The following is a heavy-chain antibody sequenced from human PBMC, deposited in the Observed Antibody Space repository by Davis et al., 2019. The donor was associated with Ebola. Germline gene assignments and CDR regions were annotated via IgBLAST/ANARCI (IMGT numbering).Heavy chain of an antibody. J-gene: IGHJ4*02. D-gene: IGHD5-24*01. V-gene: IGHV4-39*01. CDR2: IYRSGNT. CDR1: GGSISSSGFY. Sequence: MPSETLSLTCSVSGGSISSSGFYWGWIRQPPGKGLEWIGSIYRSGNTYQSPSLQSRVTISVDTSKNQFSLRLNSLTAADTAVYYCARRTDNGYNYFDFWGQGILVTVSS. CDR3: ARRTDNGYNYFDF.